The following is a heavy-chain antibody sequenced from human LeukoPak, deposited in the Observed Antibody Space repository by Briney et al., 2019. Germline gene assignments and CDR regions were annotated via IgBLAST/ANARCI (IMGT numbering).Heavy chain of an antibody. Sequence: GGSLRLSCAASGFTFSSYSMNWVRQAPGKGLEWVSSISSTSSYIYYADSVKGRFIISRDNAKNSLYLQMNNLRAEDTAVYYCAKGRHYGSGSYYYFDYWGQGTLVTVSS. CDR3: AKGRHYGSGSYYYFDY. CDR2: ISSTSSYI. CDR1: GFTFSSYS. D-gene: IGHD3-10*01. J-gene: IGHJ4*02. V-gene: IGHV3-21*01.